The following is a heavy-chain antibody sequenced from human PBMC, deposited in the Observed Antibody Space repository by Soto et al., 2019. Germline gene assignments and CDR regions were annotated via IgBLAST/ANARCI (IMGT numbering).Heavy chain of an antibody. CDR2: ISVDSGNT. Sequence: QVQLVQSGAELKKPGASAKVSCKASGYIFTSYGISWVRQAPGQGLEWMAWISVDSGNTNYAQNFQGRVTMTTDTSAGTAHMELRSLRSDGTAVYYCARFNGSGTNYYMDVWGKGTTVIVSS. D-gene: IGHD3-10*01. J-gene: IGHJ6*03. CDR1: GYIFTSYG. V-gene: IGHV1-18*01. CDR3: ARFNGSGTNYYMDV.